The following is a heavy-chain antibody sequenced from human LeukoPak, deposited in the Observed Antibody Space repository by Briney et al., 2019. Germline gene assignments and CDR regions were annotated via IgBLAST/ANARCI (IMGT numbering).Heavy chain of an antibody. CDR3: ARGYGAYSSSSGSQFDY. CDR1: GGTFSSYA. Sequence: SVKVSCKASGGTFSSYAISWVRQAPGQGLEWMGGIIPISGTANYAQKFQGRVTITTDESTSTAYMELSSLRSEDTAVYYCARGYGAYSSSSGSQFDYWGQGTLVTVSS. D-gene: IGHD6-6*01. J-gene: IGHJ4*02. V-gene: IGHV1-69*05. CDR2: IIPISGTA.